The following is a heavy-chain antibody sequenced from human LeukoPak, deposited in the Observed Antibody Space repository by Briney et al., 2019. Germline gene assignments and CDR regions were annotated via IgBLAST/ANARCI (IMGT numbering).Heavy chain of an antibody. CDR1: GGSLSRSSDY. J-gene: IGHJ4*02. D-gene: IGHD6-19*01. CDR3: AALYSSGWYGY. Sequence: PSETLSLMCTVSGGSLSRSSDYWGWIRQPPGKGLEWIGRIYYSGSSYYNPSLKSRGTISVDTSKNQFSLKLSSVTAADTAVYYCAALYSSGWYGYWGQGTLVTVSA. CDR2: IYYSGSS. V-gene: IGHV4-39*01.